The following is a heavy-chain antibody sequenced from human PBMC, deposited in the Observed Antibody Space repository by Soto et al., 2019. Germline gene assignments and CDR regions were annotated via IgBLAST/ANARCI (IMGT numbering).Heavy chain of an antibody. J-gene: IGHJ5*02. V-gene: IGHV1-2*02. CDR3: ARDLGGYDLYGPDT. CDR2: INLNSGDT. D-gene: IGHD5-12*01. Sequence: ASVKVSCKASGDTFSDSSWHWVRQAAGQGLEWMGWINLNSGDTYYAQKFQGRVTTTRDTSITTAYMELNGLKSDDTAVYYCARDLGGYDLYGPDTWGQGTLVTVS. CDR1: GDTFSDSS.